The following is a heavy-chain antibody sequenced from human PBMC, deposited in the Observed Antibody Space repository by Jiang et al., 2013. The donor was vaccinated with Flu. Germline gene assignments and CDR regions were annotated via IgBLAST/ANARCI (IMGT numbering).Heavy chain of an antibody. J-gene: IGHJ4*02. D-gene: IGHD5-18*01. CDR1: GYSISNANY. Sequence: SGYSISNANYWGWIRQPPGKGLEWIGSIYHSGSTYHNPALKSRVTISVDTSKNHLSLSLTSVTAADTAVYYCARVRGYSFFGPFDYWGQGTLVTVSS. CDR3: ARVRGYSFFGPFDY. CDR2: IYHSGST. V-gene: IGHV4-38-2*02.